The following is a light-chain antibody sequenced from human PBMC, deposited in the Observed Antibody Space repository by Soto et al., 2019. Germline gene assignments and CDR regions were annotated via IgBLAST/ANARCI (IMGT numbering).Light chain of an antibody. V-gene: IGKV3-20*01. Sequence: EIVLTQSPGTLSLSPGERATLSCRASQSVSSSYLAWYQQKPGQAPRLLIYAASSMATGIPDRFSGSGSGTDFTLTISRLEPEDFAVYYCQQYGGSPWTFGQGTKVEIK. CDR2: AAS. CDR3: QQYGGSPWT. CDR1: QSVSSSY. J-gene: IGKJ1*01.